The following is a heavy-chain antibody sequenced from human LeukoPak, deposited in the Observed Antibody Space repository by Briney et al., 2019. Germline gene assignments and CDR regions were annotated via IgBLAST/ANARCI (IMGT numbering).Heavy chain of an antibody. J-gene: IGHJ3*02. Sequence: ASMKVSCKASGYTLTAYYLHWVRQAPGQGLEWMGRINPNSGGTTYAQKFQGRVTMTRDTSIGTAYMELSSLRSDDTAVYYCARPHYESSGLYVDAFDIWDQGTMVTVSS. CDR1: GYTLTAYY. CDR2: INPNSGGT. CDR3: ARPHYESSGLYVDAFDI. D-gene: IGHD3-22*01. V-gene: IGHV1-2*06.